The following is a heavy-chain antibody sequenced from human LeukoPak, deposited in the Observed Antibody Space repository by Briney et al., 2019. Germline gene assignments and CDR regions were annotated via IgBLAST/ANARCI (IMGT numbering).Heavy chain of an antibody. CDR3: ASAGGDY. CDR2: ISVSGST. CDR1: GLTFTKYA. D-gene: IGHD3-16*01. J-gene: IGHJ4*02. Sequence: GGSLRLSCAASGLTFTKYAMSWVRQAPGEGLQWVTAISVSGSTYYADSVEGRFTISRDTSKNTLFLQMDSLRAEDTALYCCASAGGDYWGQGTLVTVSS. V-gene: IGHV3-23*01.